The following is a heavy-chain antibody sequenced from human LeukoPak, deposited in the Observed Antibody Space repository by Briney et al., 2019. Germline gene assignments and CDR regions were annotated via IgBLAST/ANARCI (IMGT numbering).Heavy chain of an antibody. Sequence: PSETLSLTCAVYGVSFSGYYWSWIRQPPGKGLEWIGEINQRGITTYNPSLKSRVTISLDTPRNQFLLRLSSVTAADTAIYYCARSNLAAGTAFGTWDQGAMVTVSS. V-gene: IGHV4-34*01. D-gene: IGHD6-13*01. J-gene: IGHJ3*02. CDR2: INQRGIT. CDR1: GVSFSGYY. CDR3: ARSNLAAGTAFGT.